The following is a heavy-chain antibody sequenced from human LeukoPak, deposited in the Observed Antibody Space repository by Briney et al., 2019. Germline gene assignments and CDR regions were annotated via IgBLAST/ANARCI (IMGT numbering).Heavy chain of an antibody. CDR3: ARQGGDYDPVSLDY. J-gene: IGHJ4*02. V-gene: IGHV4-59*08. Sequence: SETLSLTCTVSGGSIRSYYWSWIRQPPGEGLEWIGYIYYSGSTIYSPSLKSRVTISVDTSKKQVSLKLSSVTAADTAVYFCARQGGDYDPVSLDYWGQGTLVTVSS. CDR1: GGSIRSYY. CDR2: IYYSGST. D-gene: IGHD4-17*01.